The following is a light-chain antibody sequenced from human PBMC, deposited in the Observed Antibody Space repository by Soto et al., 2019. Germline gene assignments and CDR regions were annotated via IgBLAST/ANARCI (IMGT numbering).Light chain of an antibody. CDR1: SSNVGGNT. CDR2: NNN. V-gene: IGLV1-44*01. Sequence: QSVLTQPPSASGTPGQRVTISCSGSSSNVGGNTVNRYQQLPGTAPKLLIYNNNQRPSGVPDRFSDSKSGTSASLAISGLQSEDEADYYCAAWDDTLHTLFGGGTKVTVL. J-gene: IGLJ3*02. CDR3: AAWDDTLHTL.